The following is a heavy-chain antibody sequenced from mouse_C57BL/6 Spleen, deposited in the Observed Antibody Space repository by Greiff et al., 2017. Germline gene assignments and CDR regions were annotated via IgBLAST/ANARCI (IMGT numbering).Heavy chain of an antibody. CDR1: GFTFSDYY. V-gene: IGHV5-16*01. J-gene: IGHJ2*01. Sequence: EVKLVESEGGLVQPGSSMKLSCTASGFTFSDYYMAWVRQVPEKGLEWVANINYDGSSTYYLDSLKSRFIISRDNAKNILYLQMSSLKSEDTATYYCARDGAYYTLDYWGQGTTLTVSS. CDR2: INYDGSST. CDR3: ARDGAYYTLDY. D-gene: IGHD2-12*01.